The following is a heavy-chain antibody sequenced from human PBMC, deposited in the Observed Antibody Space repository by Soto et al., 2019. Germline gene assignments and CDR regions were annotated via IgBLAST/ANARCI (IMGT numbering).Heavy chain of an antibody. Sequence: QLQLQESGPGLVKPSETLSLTCTVSGGSISSSSYYWGWIRQPPGKGLEWIGRIYYSGSTYYNPSLKSRVTISVDTSKNQFSLKLSSVTAADTAVYYCARHKWSSWAGYNWFDPWGQGTLVTVSS. CDR2: IYYSGST. CDR1: GGSISSSSYY. CDR3: ARHKWSSWAGYNWFDP. V-gene: IGHV4-39*01. J-gene: IGHJ5*02. D-gene: IGHD6-13*01.